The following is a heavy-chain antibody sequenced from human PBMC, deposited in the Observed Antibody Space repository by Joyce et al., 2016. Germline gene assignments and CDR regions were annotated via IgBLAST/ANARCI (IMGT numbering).Heavy chain of an antibody. Sequence: QVQLQESGPGLVKPSQTLSLTCTVSGGSINTDGYYWSWIRQHPGKGLEWIGYIYYTGRTYYIPSLKSRLAISVDTSKNQFSLRLSSVTAADTAVYYCARAAFWSGHYDYWGQGTLVTVSS. CDR1: GGSINTDGYY. J-gene: IGHJ4*02. D-gene: IGHD3-3*01. CDR2: IYYTGRT. V-gene: IGHV4-31*03. CDR3: ARAAFWSGHYDY.